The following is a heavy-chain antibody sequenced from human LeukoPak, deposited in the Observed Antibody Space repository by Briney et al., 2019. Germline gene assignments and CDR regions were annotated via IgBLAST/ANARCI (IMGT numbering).Heavy chain of an antibody. J-gene: IGHJ4*02. CDR1: GFTFSGYI. V-gene: IGHV3-48*01. Sequence: PGGSLRLSCAASGFTFSGYIMNWVRQAPGKGLEWVSFISSSSNTIYYADSVKGRFTVSRDNARNSLYLQMNSLRADDTAVYYCARDVSRSFDYWGQGTLVTVSS. CDR3: ARDVSRSFDY. CDR2: ISSSSNTI.